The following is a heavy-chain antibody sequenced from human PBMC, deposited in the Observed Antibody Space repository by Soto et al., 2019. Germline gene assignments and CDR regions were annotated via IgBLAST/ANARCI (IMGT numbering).Heavy chain of an antibody. V-gene: IGHV5-51*01. D-gene: IGHD6-13*01. Sequence: PGESLKISCKGSGYSFTSYWSGWVRQMPGKGLEWMGIIYPGDSDTRYSPSFQGQVTISADKSISTAYLQWSSLKASDTAMYYCASLGGAAAGNFYYYGMDVWGQGTTVTVSS. CDR2: IYPGDSDT. CDR1: GYSFTSYW. CDR3: ASLGGAAAGNFYYYGMDV. J-gene: IGHJ6*02.